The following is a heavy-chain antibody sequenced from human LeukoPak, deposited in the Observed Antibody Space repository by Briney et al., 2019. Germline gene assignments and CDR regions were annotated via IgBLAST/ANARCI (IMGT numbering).Heavy chain of an antibody. CDR2: IKQDGSEK. CDR1: GFTFSIYW. CDR3: ARDQRWRFNFDS. Sequence: GGSLRLSCAASGFTFSIYWMSWVRQAPGKGLEWVANIKQDGSEKYYVDSVKGRFTISRDNAKNSLYLEMNSLRAEDTAVYYCARDQRWRFNFDSWGQGILVTVSS. J-gene: IGHJ4*02. V-gene: IGHV3-7*01. D-gene: IGHD4-23*01.